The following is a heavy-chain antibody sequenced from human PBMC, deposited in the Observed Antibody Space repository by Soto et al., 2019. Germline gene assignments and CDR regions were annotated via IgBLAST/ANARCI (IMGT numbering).Heavy chain of an antibody. CDR2: ISGSGNRT. V-gene: IGHV3-23*01. Sequence: GGSLRLSCAASGFTFSSYAMIWVRQAPGKGLEWVSSISGSGNRTYYADSVKGRFTISRDNFKNTLSLQMNSLRAEDTAVYYCAKTPNSALWRYFDYWGQGTLVTVSS. CDR1: GFTFSSYA. CDR3: AKTPNSALWRYFDY. J-gene: IGHJ4*02. D-gene: IGHD2-21*01.